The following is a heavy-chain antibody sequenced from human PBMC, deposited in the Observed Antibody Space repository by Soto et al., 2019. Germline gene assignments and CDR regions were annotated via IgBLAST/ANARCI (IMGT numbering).Heavy chain of an antibody. CDR1: GGTFSSDA. D-gene: IGHD3-22*01. V-gene: IGHV1-69*13. CDR3: ARNIRWLPKTYYYYGMDV. J-gene: IGHJ6*02. Sequence: SVKVSCKASGGTFSSDAISWVRQAPGQGLEWRGGIIPIFGTANYAQKSQGRVTITADESTSTAYMELSSLRSEDTAGYYCARNIRWLPKTYYYYGMDVWGQGTTVTVSS. CDR2: IIPIFGTA.